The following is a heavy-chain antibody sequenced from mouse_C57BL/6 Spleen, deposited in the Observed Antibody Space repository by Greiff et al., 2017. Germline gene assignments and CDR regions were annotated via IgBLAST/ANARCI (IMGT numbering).Heavy chain of an antibody. CDR2: IDPETGGT. Sequence: VQLQQSGAELVRPGASVTLSCKASGYTFTDYEMHWVKQTPVHGLEWIGAIDPETGGTAYNQKFKGKSILTADKSSSTAYMELRSLTSEDSAVYYCTRSGGVSQWYFDVWGTGTTVTVSA. J-gene: IGHJ1*03. CDR1: GYTFTDYE. V-gene: IGHV1-15*01. CDR3: TRSGGVSQWYFDV.